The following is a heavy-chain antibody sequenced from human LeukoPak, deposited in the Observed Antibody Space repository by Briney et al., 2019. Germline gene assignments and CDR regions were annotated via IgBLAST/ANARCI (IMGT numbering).Heavy chain of an antibody. D-gene: IGHD4-17*01. Sequence: GGSLRLSCAASGFTFSSYGMHWVRQAPGKGLEWVAVISYDGSNKYYADSVKGRFTISRDNSKNTLYLQMNSLRAGDTAVYYCARTDYGDYSLDYWGQGTLVTVSS. J-gene: IGHJ4*02. CDR3: ARTDYGDYSLDY. CDR2: ISYDGSNK. CDR1: GFTFSSYG. V-gene: IGHV3-30*03.